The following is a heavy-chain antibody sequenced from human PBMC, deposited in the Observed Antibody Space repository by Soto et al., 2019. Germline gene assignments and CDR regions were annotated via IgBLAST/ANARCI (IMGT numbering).Heavy chain of an antibody. Sequence: QVQLQESGPGLVKPSQTLSLTCTVSGGSISSGGYYWSWIRQHPGKGLEWIGYIYYSGSTYYNPSLKSRVTISVDTSKNQFSLKLSSVTAADTAVYYCARGVTIFGVVEVWFDPWGQGTLVTVSS. CDR3: ARGVTIFGVVEVWFDP. D-gene: IGHD3-3*01. V-gene: IGHV4-31*03. CDR1: GGSISSGGYY. J-gene: IGHJ5*02. CDR2: IYYSGST.